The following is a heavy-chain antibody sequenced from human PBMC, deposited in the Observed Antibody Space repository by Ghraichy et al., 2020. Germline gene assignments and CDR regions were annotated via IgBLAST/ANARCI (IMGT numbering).Heavy chain of an antibody. CDR3: ARDPLGYYYGSWSYFSDNWFDP. D-gene: IGHD3-10*01. CDR2: IYYSGST. CDR1: GGPISSSSYY. V-gene: IGHV4-39*01. Sequence: SETLSLTCTVSGGPISSSSYYWGWIRQPPGKGLEWIGSIYYSGSTYYNPSLKSRVTISVDTSKTQFSLKLSSVTAADTAVYYCARDPLGYYYGSWSYFSDNWFDPWGQGTLVTVSS. J-gene: IGHJ5*02.